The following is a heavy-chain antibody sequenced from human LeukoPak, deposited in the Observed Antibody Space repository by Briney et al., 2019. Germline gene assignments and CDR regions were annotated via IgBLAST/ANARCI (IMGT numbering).Heavy chain of an antibody. CDR2: ISAYNGNT. J-gene: IGHJ6*03. D-gene: IGHD1-26*01. V-gene: IGHV1-18*01. CDR3: ARLLSGSYSYYYYYYMDV. CDR1: GYTFTSYG. Sequence: GESLKISCKASGYTFTSYGISWVRQAPGQGLEWMGWISAYNGNTNYAQKLQGRVTMTTDTSTSTAYMELRSLRSDDTAVYYCARLLSGSYSYYYYYYMDVWGKGTTVTVSS.